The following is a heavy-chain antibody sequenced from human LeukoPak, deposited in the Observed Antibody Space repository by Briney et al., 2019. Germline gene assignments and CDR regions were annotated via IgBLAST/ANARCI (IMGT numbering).Heavy chain of an antibody. D-gene: IGHD3-10*01. Sequence: PGGSLRLSCAASGFTFSSYSMNWVRQAPGKGLEWVSSISSSSSYIYYADSVKGRFTISRDNAKNSLYLQMNSLRAEDTAVYYCAREITMVRGVDYWGQGTLVTASS. V-gene: IGHV3-21*01. CDR2: ISSSSSYI. CDR1: GFTFSSYS. J-gene: IGHJ4*02. CDR3: AREITMVRGVDY.